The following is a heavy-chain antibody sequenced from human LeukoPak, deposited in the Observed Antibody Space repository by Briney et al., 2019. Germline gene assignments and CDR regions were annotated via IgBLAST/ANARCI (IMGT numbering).Heavy chain of an antibody. J-gene: IGHJ4*02. V-gene: IGHV1-8*01. D-gene: IGHD2-21*01. CDR3: ARTPTNLRVLWYYFDY. Sequence: ASVKVSCKASGYTFTSYDINWVRQATGQGLEWMGWMNPNSGNTGYAQKFQVSVTMTRYTSISTAYMELRSLRSEATAVYYCARTPTNLRVLWYYFDYWGRGTLVTVSS. CDR1: GYTFTSYD. CDR2: MNPNSGNT.